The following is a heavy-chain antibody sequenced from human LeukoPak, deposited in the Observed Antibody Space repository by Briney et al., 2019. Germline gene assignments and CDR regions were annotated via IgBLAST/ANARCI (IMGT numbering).Heavy chain of an antibody. CDR2: INQDGSEK. D-gene: IGHD3-10*01. CDR1: GFTFSDYW. V-gene: IGHV3-7*01. Sequence: PGGSLRLSCAASGFTFSDYWRSWAGQAPGRGRGWVAKINQDGSEKYYVDSVKGRFTISRDNSMNTLYLQMNSLTAEDTAVYYCARDPAMVRGVIPYYFDYWGQGTMVTVSS. J-gene: IGHJ4*02. CDR3: ARDPAMVRGVIPYYFDY.